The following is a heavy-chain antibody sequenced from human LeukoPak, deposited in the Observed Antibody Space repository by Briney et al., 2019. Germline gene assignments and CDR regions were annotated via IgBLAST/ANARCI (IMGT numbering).Heavy chain of an antibody. CDR3: ARGTRTPKRAFLDP. J-gene: IGHJ5*02. CDR2: IYYSGST. Sequence: PSETLSLTCTVSGGSISSSSYYWGWIRQPPGKGLEWIGSIYYSGSTNYNPSLKSRVTISVDTSKNQFSLKLSSVTAADTAVYYCARGTRTPKRAFLDPWGQGTLVTVSS. D-gene: IGHD4-23*01. CDR1: GGSISSSSYY. V-gene: IGHV4-39*07.